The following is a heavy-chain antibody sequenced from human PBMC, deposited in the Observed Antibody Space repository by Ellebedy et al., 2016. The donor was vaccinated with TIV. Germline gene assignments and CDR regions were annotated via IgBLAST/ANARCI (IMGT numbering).Heavy chain of an antibody. D-gene: IGHD6-13*01. CDR1: GFTFSSYS. Sequence: PGGSLRLSCAASGFTFSSYSMNWVRQAPGKGLEWVSYISSSSSTIYYADSVKGRFTISRDNAKNSLYLQMNSLRAEDTDVYYCASGTPFYSSSWNFDYWGQGTLVTVSS. CDR3: ASGTPFYSSSWNFDY. CDR2: ISSSSSTI. V-gene: IGHV3-48*01. J-gene: IGHJ4*02.